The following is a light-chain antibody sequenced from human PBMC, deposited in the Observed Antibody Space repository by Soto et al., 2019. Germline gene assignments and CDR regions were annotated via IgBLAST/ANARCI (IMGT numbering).Light chain of an antibody. V-gene: IGKV1-6*01. CDR2: AAS. Sequence: QMTQSPSSLSSSVGEKIIITCRASRDVGSDVSWYQQKPGQAPKLLIYAASNLYTGVPSRFSGSRSGTEFTLTISSLQPEDFASYYCLQDYGDSWTFGQGTKVEIE. J-gene: IGKJ1*01. CDR3: LQDYGDSWT. CDR1: RDVGSD.